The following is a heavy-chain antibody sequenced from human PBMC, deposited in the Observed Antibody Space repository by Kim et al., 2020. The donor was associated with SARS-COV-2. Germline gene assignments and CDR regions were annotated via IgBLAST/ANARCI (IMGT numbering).Heavy chain of an antibody. J-gene: IGHJ4*01. V-gene: IGHV3-21*04. D-gene: IGHD2-21*01. Sequence: INYADSVKGRFTISRDNAKNSLYLQMNSLRAEDTAVYYCAIDASGGDPYFDYWG. CDR2: I. CDR3: AIDASGGDPYFDY.